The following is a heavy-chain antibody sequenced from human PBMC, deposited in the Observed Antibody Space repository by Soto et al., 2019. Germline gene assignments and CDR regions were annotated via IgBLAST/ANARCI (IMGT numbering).Heavy chain of an antibody. CDR1: GFAFSRYG. CDR2: ISYDGNYI. D-gene: IGHD1-1*01. J-gene: IGHJ6*02. Sequence: PGGSLRLSCEASGFAFSRYGMHWVRPAPGKGLEWVGVISYDGNYIYYADSVKGRFTISRDNSKHTLYVQVNSTKPEDTTFYYCAKGILSATTGPYAIHVWGQGSPVTVSS. CDR3: AKGILSATTGPYAIHV. V-gene: IGHV3-30*18.